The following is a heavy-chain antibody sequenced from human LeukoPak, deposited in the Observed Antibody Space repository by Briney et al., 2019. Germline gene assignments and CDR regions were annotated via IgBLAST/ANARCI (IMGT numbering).Heavy chain of an antibody. Sequence: PGGSLRLSCAASGFTFSSYAMSWVRQAPGKGLEWASGISGSGGSAYYADSVKGRFTISRDNSKNTLYLQMNSLTAGDTAVYYCAKDVVPSINYYFDFWGQGTLVTVSS. J-gene: IGHJ4*02. CDR3: AKDVVPSINYYFDF. CDR1: GFTFSSYA. CDR2: ISGSGGSA. D-gene: IGHD1-14*01. V-gene: IGHV3-23*01.